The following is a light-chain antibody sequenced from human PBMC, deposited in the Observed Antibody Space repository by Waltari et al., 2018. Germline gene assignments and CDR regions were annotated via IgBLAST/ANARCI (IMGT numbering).Light chain of an antibody. J-gene: IGKJ1*01. CDR3: QQHGTLPAT. V-gene: IGKV3-20*01. Sequence: EIVLTQSPGTAPLSPGERATLSCRASQSVGSSSLAWYKQKPGQAPRLVIYRASRRATGIPDRFSGSGSGTDFSLTISRLEPEDFAVYYCQQHGTLPATFGQGTKVEIK. CDR2: RAS. CDR1: QSVGSSS.